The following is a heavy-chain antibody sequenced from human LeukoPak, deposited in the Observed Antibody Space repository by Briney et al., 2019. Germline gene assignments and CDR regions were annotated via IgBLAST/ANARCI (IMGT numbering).Heavy chain of an antibody. CDR3: AGGDTAMVLRFDY. D-gene: IGHD5-18*01. J-gene: IGHJ4*02. Sequence: ASVKVSCKASGGTFISYAISWVRQAPGQGLEWMGGIIPIFGTANYAQKFQGRVTITADESTSTAYMELSSLRSEDTAVYYCAGGDTAMVLRFDYWGQGTLVTVSS. V-gene: IGHV1-69*01. CDR2: IIPIFGTA. CDR1: GGTFISYA.